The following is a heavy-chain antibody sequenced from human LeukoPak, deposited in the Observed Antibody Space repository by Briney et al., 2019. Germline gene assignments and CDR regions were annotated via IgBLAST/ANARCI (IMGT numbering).Heavy chain of an antibody. J-gene: IGHJ5*02. CDR3: ARDTCSGGSCYSDWFDP. V-gene: IGHV3-21*01. D-gene: IGHD2-15*01. CDR2: ISSSSSYI. Sequence: PGGSLRLSCAASGFTFSSYSMNWVRQAPGKGLEWDSSISSSSSYIYYADSVKGRFTISRDNAKNSLYLQMNSLRAEDTAVYYCARDTCSGGSCYSDWFDPWGQGTLVTVSS. CDR1: GFTFSSYS.